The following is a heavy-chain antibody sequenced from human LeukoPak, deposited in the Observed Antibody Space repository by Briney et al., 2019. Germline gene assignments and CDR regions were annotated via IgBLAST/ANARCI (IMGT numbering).Heavy chain of an antibody. J-gene: IGHJ4*02. V-gene: IGHV4-59*11. CDR3: ARFSSGCSTSSCYLTY. D-gene: IGHD2-2*01. CDR1: GGSLSSHY. CDR2: IHDTGST. Sequence: SETLSLTCSVSGGSLSSHYWSWIRQPPGKGLELIGHIHDTGSTFYNPSLRGRVTISLDTSNNQFPLKLTSMTAADTAVYYCARFSSGCSTSSCYLTYCGQGTLVTVS.